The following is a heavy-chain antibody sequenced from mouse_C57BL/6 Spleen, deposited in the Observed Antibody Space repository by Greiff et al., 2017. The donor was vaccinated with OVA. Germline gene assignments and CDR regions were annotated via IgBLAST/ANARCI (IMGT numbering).Heavy chain of an antibody. J-gene: IGHJ2*01. D-gene: IGHD3-2*01. Sequence: VQLQQSGPGLVKPSQSLSLTCSVTGYSITSGYYWNWIRQFPGNKLEWMGYISYDGSNNYNPSLKNRISITRDTSKNQFFLKLNSVTTEDTATYYCARAPDRDFDYWGQGTTLTVSS. CDR2: ISYDGSN. CDR1: GYSITSGYY. V-gene: IGHV3-6*01. CDR3: ARAPDRDFDY.